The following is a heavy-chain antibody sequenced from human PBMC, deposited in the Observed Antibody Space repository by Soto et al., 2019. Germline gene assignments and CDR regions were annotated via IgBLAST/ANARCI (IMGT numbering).Heavy chain of an antibody. Sequence: PGGSLILSCAASGFTFSSYAMSWVRQAPGKGLEWVSAISGSGGSTYYADSVKGRFTISRDNSKNTLYLQMNSLRAEDTAVYYCAKSHHCTNGVCSMSPWGQGTMVTVSS. CDR3: AKSHHCTNGVCSMSP. D-gene: IGHD2-8*01. CDR2: ISGSGGST. J-gene: IGHJ3*01. V-gene: IGHV3-23*01. CDR1: GFTFSSYA.